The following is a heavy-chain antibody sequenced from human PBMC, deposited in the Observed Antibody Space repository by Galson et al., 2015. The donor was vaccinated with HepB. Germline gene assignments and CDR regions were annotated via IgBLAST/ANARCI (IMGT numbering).Heavy chain of an antibody. CDR1: GFSFSSCS. CDR2: IDSVSSTI. CDR3: AKDRGTTSRPRGYFDN. J-gene: IGHJ4*02. Sequence: LRLSCAATGFSFSSCSMNWVRQAPGKGLEWVSYIDSVSSTIYYADSVKGRFTISRDNAKSSLYLQMNSLRDEDTAVYFCAKDRGTTSRPRGYFDNWGRGTLVTVSS. D-gene: IGHD3-16*01. V-gene: IGHV3-48*02.